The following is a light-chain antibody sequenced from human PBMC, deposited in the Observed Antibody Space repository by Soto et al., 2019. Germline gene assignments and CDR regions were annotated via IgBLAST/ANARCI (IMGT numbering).Light chain of an antibody. V-gene: IGLV1-40*01. Sequence: QSVLTQPPSVSGAPGQRVTISCTGSSSNIGAGYDVHWYQQLPGTAPKLLIYGNSNRPSGVPDRFSGSKSGTSASLAVTGLQAEDEADYYCQSYDSSLGGSHVFGTGTKLTVL. CDR3: QSYDSSLGGSHV. CDR1: SSNIGAGYD. CDR2: GNS. J-gene: IGLJ1*01.